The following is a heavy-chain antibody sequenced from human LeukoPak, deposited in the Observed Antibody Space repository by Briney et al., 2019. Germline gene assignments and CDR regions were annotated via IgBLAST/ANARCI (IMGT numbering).Heavy chain of an antibody. CDR2: IYPGDSDT. D-gene: IGHD6-13*01. V-gene: IGHV5-51*01. CDR3: ARPASPYSSSWCPLWFDY. CDR1: GYSFTSYW. Sequence: GESLKISCKGSGYSFTSYWIGWVRQMPGKGLEWMGIIYPGDSDTRYSPSFQGQVTISADKSISTAYLQWSSLKASDTAMYYCARPASPYSSSWCPLWFDYWGQGTLVTVSS. J-gene: IGHJ4*02.